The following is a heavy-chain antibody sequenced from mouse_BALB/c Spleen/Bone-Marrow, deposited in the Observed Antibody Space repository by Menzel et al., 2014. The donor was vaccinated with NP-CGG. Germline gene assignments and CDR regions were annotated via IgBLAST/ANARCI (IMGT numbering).Heavy chain of an antibody. CDR2: ISCYNGAT. CDR3: TRNYGSRFVRHFDY. CDR1: DYSFTAYY. V-gene: IGHV1S34*01. Sequence: LVKTRASVKISCKASDYSFTAYYMHWVKQSHGKSLEWIGYISCYNGATTYNQKFKGKATFTVDTSSSTAYMQFNSLTSEDSAVYYCTRNYGSRFVRHFDYWGQGTTLTVSS. D-gene: IGHD1-1*01. J-gene: IGHJ2*01.